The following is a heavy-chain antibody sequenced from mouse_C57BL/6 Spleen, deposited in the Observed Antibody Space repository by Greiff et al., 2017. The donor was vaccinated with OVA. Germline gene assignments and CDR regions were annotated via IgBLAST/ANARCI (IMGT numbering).Heavy chain of an antibody. V-gene: IGHV1-55*01. J-gene: IGHJ4*01. CDR3: ASGDAMDY. CDR1: GYTFTSYW. Sequence: VQLQQPGAELVKPGASVKMSCKASGYTFTSYWITWVKQRPGQGLEWIGDIYPGSGSTNYNEKFKSKATLTVYTSSSTAYMQLSSLTSEDSAVYYCASGDAMDYWGQGTSVTVSS. CDR2: IYPGSGST.